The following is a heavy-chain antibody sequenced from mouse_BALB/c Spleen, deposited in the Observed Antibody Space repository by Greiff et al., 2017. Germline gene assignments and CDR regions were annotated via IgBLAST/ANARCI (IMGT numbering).Heavy chain of an antibody. CDR3: VRGTPYWYFDV. J-gene: IGHJ1*01. CDR1: GFTFNTYA. V-gene: IGHV10-1*02. CDR2: IRSKSNNYAT. Sequence: EVHLVESGGGLVQPKGSLKLSCAASGFTFNTYAMNWVRQAPGKGLEWVARIRSKSNNYATYYADSVKDRFTISRDDSQSMLYLQMNNLKTEDTAMYYCVRGTPYWYFDVWGAGTTVTVSS. D-gene: IGHD3-3*01.